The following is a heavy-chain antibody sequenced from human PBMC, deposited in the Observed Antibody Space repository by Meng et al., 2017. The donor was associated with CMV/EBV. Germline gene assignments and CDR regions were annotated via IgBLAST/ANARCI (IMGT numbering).Heavy chain of an antibody. V-gene: IGHV3-21*01. D-gene: IGHD3-10*01. J-gene: IGHJ6*02. CDR3: ATSITMVRGVNYYYYYGMDV. CDR2: ISSSSSYI. CDR1: GFTFSSYW. Sequence: LSLTCAASGFTFSSYWMHWVRQAPGKGLEWVSSISSSSSYIYYADSVKGRFTISRDNSKNTLYLQMNSLRAEDTAVYYCATSITMVRGVNYYYYYGMDVWGQGTTVTVSS.